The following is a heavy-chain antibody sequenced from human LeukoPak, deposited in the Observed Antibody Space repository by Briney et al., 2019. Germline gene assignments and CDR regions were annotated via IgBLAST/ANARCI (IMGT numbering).Heavy chain of an antibody. J-gene: IGHJ3*02. CDR3: ARAQTIFWEFDGFDI. Sequence: GGSLRLSCAASGFIFKNYAMHWLRQAPGKGLEYVSSISSNGDSTYYANSVKGRFAISRDNSKNTLYLQMSSLRAEDTAVYSCARAQTIFWEFDGFDIWGRGTKVTVSS. V-gene: IGHV3-64*01. CDR1: GFIFKNYA. CDR2: ISSNGDST. D-gene: IGHD3-9*01.